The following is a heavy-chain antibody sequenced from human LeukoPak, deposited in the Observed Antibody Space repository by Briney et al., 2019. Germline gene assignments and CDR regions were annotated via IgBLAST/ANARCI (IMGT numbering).Heavy chain of an antibody. V-gene: IGHV1-69*01. CDR2: IIPIFGTA. J-gene: IGHJ4*02. Sequence: SVKVSCKASGGTFSSYAISWVRQAPGQGLEWMGGIIPIFGTANYAQKFQGRVTITADESTSTAYMGLSSLRSEDTAVYYCAREIAVAGTVYFDYWGQGTLVTVSS. CDR1: GGTFSSYA. CDR3: AREIAVAGTVYFDY. D-gene: IGHD6-19*01.